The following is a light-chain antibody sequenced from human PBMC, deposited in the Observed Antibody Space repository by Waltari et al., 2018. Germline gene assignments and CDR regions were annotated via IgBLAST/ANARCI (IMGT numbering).Light chain of an antibody. CDR3: GTWDSSLSAGV. CDR1: HPQVGTDL. CDR2: DDD. J-gene: IGLJ1*01. Sequence: QSVLTQPPSVSAAPGPQVTIPCPGRHPQVGTDLVSWYQQLPGRAPKLLIYDDDNRPSGIPDRFSGSKSGTSATLAITGLQTGDEADYFCGTWDSSLSAGVFGTGTKVTV. V-gene: IGLV1-51*01.